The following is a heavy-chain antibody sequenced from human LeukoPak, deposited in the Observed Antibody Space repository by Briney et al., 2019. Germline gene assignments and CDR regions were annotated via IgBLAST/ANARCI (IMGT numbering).Heavy chain of an antibody. CDR3: ARDLETYDPTPDGPDDGMDV. D-gene: IGHD5-12*01. CDR1: GGSISSYY. CDR2: IYYSGST. Sequence: NPSETLSLTCTVSGGSISSYYWSWIRQPPGKGLEWIGYIYYSGSTNYNPSLKSRVTISVDTSKNQFSLKLSSVTAADTAVYYCARDLETYDPTPDGPDDGMDVWGQGTTVTVSS. J-gene: IGHJ6*02. V-gene: IGHV4-59*01.